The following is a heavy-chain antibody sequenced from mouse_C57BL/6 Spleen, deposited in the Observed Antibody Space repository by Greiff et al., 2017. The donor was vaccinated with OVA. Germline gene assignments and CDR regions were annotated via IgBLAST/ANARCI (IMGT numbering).Heavy chain of an antibody. V-gene: IGHV1-85*01. D-gene: IGHD2-2*01. CDR1: GYTFTSYD. J-gene: IGHJ3*01. Sequence: VQVVESGPELVKPGASVQLSCKASGYTFTSYDINWVKQRPGQGLEWIGWIYPRDGSTKYNEKFKGKATLTVDTSSSTAYMELHSLTSEDSAVYFCARYGYDKETWFAYWGQGTLVTVSA. CDR3: ARYGYDKETWFAY. CDR2: IYPRDGST.